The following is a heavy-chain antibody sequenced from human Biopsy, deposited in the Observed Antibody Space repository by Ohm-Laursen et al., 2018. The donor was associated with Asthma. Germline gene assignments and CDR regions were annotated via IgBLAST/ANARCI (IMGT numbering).Heavy chain of an antibody. CDR2: ISGSGGST. V-gene: IGHV3-23*01. J-gene: IGHJ4*02. Sequence: SLRLSCVASGFTFSSYAMSWVRQAPGKGLEWVSAISGSGGSTYYADSVKGRFTISRDNSKNTLHLQMNSLRAEDTAVYYCAKDRDYDILTGPPGFDYWGQGTLVTVSS. CDR1: GFTFSSYA. CDR3: AKDRDYDILTGPPGFDY. D-gene: IGHD3-9*01.